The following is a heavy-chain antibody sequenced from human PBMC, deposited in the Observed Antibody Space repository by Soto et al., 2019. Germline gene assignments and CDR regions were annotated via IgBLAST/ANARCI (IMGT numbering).Heavy chain of an antibody. D-gene: IGHD3-22*01. J-gene: IGHJ4*02. CDR1: GFSLSTSGVG. V-gene: IGHV2-5*01. Sequence: SGPTLVNPTQTLTLTCTFSGFSLSTSGVGVGWIRQPPGKALEWLALIYWNDDKRYSPSLKSRLTITKDTSKNQVVLTMTNMDPVDTATYYCAHRRSGYYYSSGYYSPVPFDFRGQGTLVS. CDR3: AHRRSGYYYSSGYYSPVPFDF. CDR2: IYWNDDK.